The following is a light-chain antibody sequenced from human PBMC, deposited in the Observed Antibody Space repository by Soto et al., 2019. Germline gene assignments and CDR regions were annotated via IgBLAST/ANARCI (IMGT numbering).Light chain of an antibody. CDR2: AVN. CDR3: SSYAGIYNVI. J-gene: IGLJ2*01. Sequence: QSALTQPPSASGSPGQSVTISCTGATSDVGAYNFVSWYQQHPGKAPKLMIYAVNKRPSGVPDRFSGSKSGNTASLTVSGLQAEDEADYFCSSYAGIYNVIFGGGTKLTVL. V-gene: IGLV2-8*01. CDR1: TSDVGAYNF.